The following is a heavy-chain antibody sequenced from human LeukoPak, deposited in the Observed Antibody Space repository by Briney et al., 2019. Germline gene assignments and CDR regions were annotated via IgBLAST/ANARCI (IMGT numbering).Heavy chain of an antibody. D-gene: IGHD2-15*01. Sequence: GASVKVSCKASGYTFTSYGISWVRQAPGQGLEWMGWISGYNGHTDYPQQFQGRVTMTTDTSTSTAYMELSSLRSEDTAVYYCARVDLGYCSGGSCYSSDYWGQGTLVTVSS. CDR1: GYTFTSYG. CDR3: ARVDLGYCSGGSCYSSDY. CDR2: ISGYNGHT. J-gene: IGHJ4*02. V-gene: IGHV1-18*01.